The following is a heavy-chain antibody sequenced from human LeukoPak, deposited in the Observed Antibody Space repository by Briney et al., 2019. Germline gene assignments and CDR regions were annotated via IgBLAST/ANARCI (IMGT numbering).Heavy chain of an antibody. CDR2: ISSSSTI. Sequence: GGSLRLSCAASGFTFSSYSMNWVRQAPGKGLEWVSYISSSSTIYYADSVKGRFTISRDNAKNSLYLQMNSLRAEDTAVYYCARFPAGAAAGTGSWGQGTLVTVSS. D-gene: IGHD6-13*01. CDR1: GFTFSSYS. CDR3: ARFPAGAAAGTGS. J-gene: IGHJ4*02. V-gene: IGHV3-48*01.